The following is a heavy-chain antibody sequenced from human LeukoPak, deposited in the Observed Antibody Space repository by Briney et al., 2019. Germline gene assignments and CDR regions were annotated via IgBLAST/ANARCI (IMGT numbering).Heavy chain of an antibody. D-gene: IGHD3-3*01. V-gene: IGHV1-69*13. CDR3: ARGLPKAVFGVVIED. CDR2: ITPLFGTA. Sequence: SVKVSCKASGGTFSKYTISWVRQRPGQGLEWMGGITPLFGTANYAQKFQCRVTITADESASTAYMELSSLRSEDTAVYYCARGLPKAVFGVVIEDWGQGTLVTVSS. J-gene: IGHJ1*01. CDR1: GGTFSKYT.